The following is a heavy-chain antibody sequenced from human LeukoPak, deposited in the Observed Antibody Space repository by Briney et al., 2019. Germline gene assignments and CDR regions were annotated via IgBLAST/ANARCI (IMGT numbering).Heavy chain of an antibody. D-gene: IGHD3-22*01. V-gene: IGHV3-66*01. CDR3: ARDSGRYYYDSSGYYY. CDR1: GFTVSSNY. Sequence: PGGSLRLSCAASGFTVSSNYMSWVRQAPGKGLEWVSVIYSGGSTYYADSVKGRFTISRDNSKNTLYLQMNSLRAEDTAVYYCARDSGRYYYDSSGYYYWGQGTLVTVSS. CDR2: IYSGGST. J-gene: IGHJ4*02.